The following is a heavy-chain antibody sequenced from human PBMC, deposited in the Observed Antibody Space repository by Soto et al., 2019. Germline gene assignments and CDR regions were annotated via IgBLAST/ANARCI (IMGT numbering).Heavy chain of an antibody. V-gene: IGHV3-30*18. J-gene: IGHJ6*02. CDR3: AKNKRYCTSTTCPPYYGMDV. Sequence: QVQLVESGGGVVQPGRSLRLSCAASGFTFSSYGMHWVRQAPGKGLEWVAVISYDGSNKYFADSVKGRFNISRDNSNNMLYLQMNGMRGDDTAVYYCAKNKRYCTSTTCPPYYGMDVWGQGTTVTVSS. CDR1: GFTFSSYG. D-gene: IGHD2-2*01. CDR2: ISYDGSNK.